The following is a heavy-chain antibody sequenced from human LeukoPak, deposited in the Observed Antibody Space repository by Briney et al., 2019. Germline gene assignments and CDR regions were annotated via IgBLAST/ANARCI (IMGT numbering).Heavy chain of an antibody. CDR1: GDSISSGSYY. J-gene: IGHJ6*03. CDR3: ARQNYDSSTYSLPDYYLDV. V-gene: IGHV4-61*09. D-gene: IGHD3-22*01. CDR2: IYTSGSP. Sequence: PSETLSLTCTVSGDSISSGSYYWSWIRQPAGKGLEWIGHIYTSGSPNYNPSLKSRVTMSVDTSKNQFSLKLSSVTAADTAVYYCARQNYDSSTYSLPDYYLDVWGKGTTVTISS.